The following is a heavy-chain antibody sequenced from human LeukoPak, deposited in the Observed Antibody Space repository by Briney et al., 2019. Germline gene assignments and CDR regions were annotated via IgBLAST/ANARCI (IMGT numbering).Heavy chain of an antibody. D-gene: IGHD6-19*01. J-gene: IGHJ4*02. Sequence: QPGGSLTLSCAASGFTFSSYWMHWVRQAPGKALVWVSRINSDGSSTSYADSVKGRFTISRNNAKNTLYLQMNSLRAEETAVYDCARDLLSSGWYAVDYWGQGTLVTVSS. CDR3: ARDLLSSGWYAVDY. V-gene: IGHV3-74*01. CDR2: INSDGSST. CDR1: GFTFSSYW.